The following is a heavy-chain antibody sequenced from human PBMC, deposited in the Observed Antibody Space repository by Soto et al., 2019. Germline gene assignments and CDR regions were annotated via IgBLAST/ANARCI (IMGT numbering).Heavy chain of an antibody. V-gene: IGHV3-7*01. D-gene: IGHD3-10*01. J-gene: IGHJ4*02. CDR1: GFTFSSYW. CDR3: ARVEGDMVRGVIDY. Sequence: GGSLRLSCAASGFTFSSYWTSWVRQAPWKGLEWVANIQQDGSEKYYVDSVKGRFTISRDNDKNSLYLQMNSLRAEDTAVYYCARVEGDMVRGVIDYWGQGTLVTVSS. CDR2: IQQDGSEK.